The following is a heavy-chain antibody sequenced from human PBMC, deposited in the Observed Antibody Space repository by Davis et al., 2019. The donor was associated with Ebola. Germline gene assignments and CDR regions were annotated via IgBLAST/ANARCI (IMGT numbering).Heavy chain of an antibody. CDR1: GFTFSSYW. Sequence: PGGSLRLSCAASGFTFSSYWMSWVRQAPGKGLEWVANIKQDGSEKYYADSVKGRFTISRDNSKNTLYLQMNSLRAEDTAVYYCAKRMGPYYDSSVYFDYWGQGTLVTVSS. J-gene: IGHJ4*02. D-gene: IGHD3-22*01. CDR3: AKRMGPYYDSSVYFDY. V-gene: IGHV3-7*01. CDR2: IKQDGSEK.